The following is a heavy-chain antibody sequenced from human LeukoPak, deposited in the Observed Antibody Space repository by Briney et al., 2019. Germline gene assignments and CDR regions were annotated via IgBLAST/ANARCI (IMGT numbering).Heavy chain of an antibody. J-gene: IGHJ2*01. CDR2: IIPIFGTA. CDR1: GGTFSSYA. CDR3: ARDPGPHWYFDL. Sequence: ASVKVSCKASGGTFSSYAISWVRQAPGKGLEWMGGIIPIFGTANYAQKFQGRVTITADESTSTAYMELSSLRSEDTAVYYCARDPGPHWYFDLWGRGTLVTVSS. V-gene: IGHV1-69*13.